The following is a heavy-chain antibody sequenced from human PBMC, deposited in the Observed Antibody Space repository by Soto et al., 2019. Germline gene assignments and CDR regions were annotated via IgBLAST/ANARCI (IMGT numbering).Heavy chain of an antibody. J-gene: IGHJ4*02. CDR3: AKDTYYYDSSGYYVFDY. D-gene: IGHD3-22*01. V-gene: IGHV3-30*18. CDR2: ISYDGSNK. CDR1: GFTFSNYG. Sequence: PGGSLRLSCADSGFTFSNYGMHWVRQAPGKGLEWVAAISYDGSNKYYADSVGGRFTISRDNSKSTVYLQMNSLRAEDTAIYYCAKDTYYYDSSGYYVFDYWGQGALVTVSS.